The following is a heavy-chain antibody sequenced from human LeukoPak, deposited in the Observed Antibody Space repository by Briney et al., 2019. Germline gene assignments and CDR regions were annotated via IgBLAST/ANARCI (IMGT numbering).Heavy chain of an antibody. CDR3: ARDVGMDV. CDR2: INTYNVNT. J-gene: IGHJ6*02. Sequence: ASVKVSCKTSGYTFTSYGVSWVRQAPGQGLEWMGWINTYNVNTNYAQKFQGRVTLTTDASTSTAYMELRSLRSDDTAVYYGARDVGMDVWGQGTTVTVSS. CDR1: GYTFTSYG. V-gene: IGHV1-18*01.